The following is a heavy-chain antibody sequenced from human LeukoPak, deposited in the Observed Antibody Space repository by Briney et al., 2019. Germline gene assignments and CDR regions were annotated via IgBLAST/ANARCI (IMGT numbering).Heavy chain of an antibody. CDR1: GFTFTTYG. D-gene: IGHD1-20*01. CDR2: IRYDGTIK. J-gene: IGHJ3*02. V-gene: IGHV3-30*02. Sequence: GGSLRLSCAASGFTFTTYGMHWVRQAPGKGLEWVAFIRYDGTIKHYADSVKGRFTISRDSSKNTLYLQMNSLRAEDTAVYFCAKDEEVTGTNLGLILDAFDIWGQGTMVTVSS. CDR3: AKDEEVTGTNLGLILDAFDI.